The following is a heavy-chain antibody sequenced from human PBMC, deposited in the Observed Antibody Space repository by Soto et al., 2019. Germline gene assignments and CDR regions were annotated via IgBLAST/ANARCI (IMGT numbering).Heavy chain of an antibody. CDR1: GFSLSNSGLG. D-gene: IGHD2-2*01. CDR3: ASTYTTSVNWFDP. CDR2: IFSNDEK. V-gene: IGHV2-26*04. Sequence: QVTVKESGPVLVKPTETLTLTCTVSGFSLSNSGLGVSWIRQPPGKALEWLAHIFSNDEKSYSTSLKSRLTNSXDXTKSQVVLIMTTMDPVNTAAYYCASTYTTSVNWFDPWGQGTLGTVSS. J-gene: IGHJ5*02.